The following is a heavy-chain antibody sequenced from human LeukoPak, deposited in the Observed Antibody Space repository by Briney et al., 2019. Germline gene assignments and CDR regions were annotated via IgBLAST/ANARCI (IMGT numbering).Heavy chain of an antibody. Sequence: GRSLRLSCAASGFTFSSYGMLWVRQAPGKGLEWVAVISYDGSNKYYADSVKGRFTISRDNSKNTLYLQMNSLRAEDTAVYYCAEVGHYDSSGIDPWGQGTLVTVSS. CDR3: AEVGHYDSSGIDP. CDR2: ISYDGSNK. V-gene: IGHV3-30*18. D-gene: IGHD3-22*01. CDR1: GFTFSSYG. J-gene: IGHJ5*02.